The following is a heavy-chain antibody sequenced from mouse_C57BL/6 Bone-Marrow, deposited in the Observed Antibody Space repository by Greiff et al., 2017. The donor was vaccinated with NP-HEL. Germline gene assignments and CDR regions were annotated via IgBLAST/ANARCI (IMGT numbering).Heavy chain of an antibody. J-gene: IGHJ2*01. CDR3: AREGQNYFDY. Sequence: QVQLQQPGAELVKPGASVKLSCKASGYNFTSYWMQWVKQRPGQGLEWIGEIDPSDSYTNYNQKFQGKATLTVDTSSSTAYMQLSSLTSEDSAVYYCAREGQNYFDYWGQGTTLTVSS. CDR1: GYNFTSYW. V-gene: IGHV1-50*01. D-gene: IGHD3-3*01. CDR2: IDPSDSYT.